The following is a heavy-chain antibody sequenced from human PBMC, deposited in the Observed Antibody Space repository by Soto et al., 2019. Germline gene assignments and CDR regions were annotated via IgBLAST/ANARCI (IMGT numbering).Heavy chain of an antibody. Sequence: SETLSLTCAVYGGSFSGYYWTWIRQPPGKGLEWIGEITHSGSTNHNPSLKSRVTISVDTSKNQFSLNLNSVTAADTAVYYCASSSVRGWSYWGPGTLVTVSS. V-gene: IGHV4-34*01. CDR1: GGSFSGYY. CDR3: ASSSVRGWSY. CDR2: ITHSGST. D-gene: IGHD3-10*02. J-gene: IGHJ4*02.